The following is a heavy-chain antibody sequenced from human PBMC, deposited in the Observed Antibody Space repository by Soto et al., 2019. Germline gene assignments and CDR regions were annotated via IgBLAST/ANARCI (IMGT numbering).Heavy chain of an antibody. CDR2: IWYDGSNK. CDR1: GFTFSSYG. D-gene: IGHD6-13*01. CDR3: ARDGDSSSSNSLDY. J-gene: IGHJ4*02. Sequence: GGSLRLSCAASGFTFSSYGMHWVRQAPGKGLEWVAVIWYDGSNKYYADSVKGRFTISRDNSKNTLYLQMNSLRAEDTAVYYCARDGDSSSSNSLDYWGQGTLVTVSS. V-gene: IGHV3-33*01.